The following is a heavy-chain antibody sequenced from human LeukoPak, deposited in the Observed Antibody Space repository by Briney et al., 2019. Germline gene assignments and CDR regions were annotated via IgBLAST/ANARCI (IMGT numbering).Heavy chain of an antibody. J-gene: IGHJ4*02. CDR2: INPNSGGT. V-gene: IGHV1-2*02. CDR1: GYTFTGYY. CDR3: ARGADGYNEDYFDY. D-gene: IGHD5-24*01. Sequence: GASVKVSCKASGYTFTGYYMHWVRQAPGQGLEWMGWINPNSGGTNYAQKLQGRVTMTRDTSISTAYMELSRLRSDDTAVYYCARGADGYNEDYFDYWGQGTLVTVSS.